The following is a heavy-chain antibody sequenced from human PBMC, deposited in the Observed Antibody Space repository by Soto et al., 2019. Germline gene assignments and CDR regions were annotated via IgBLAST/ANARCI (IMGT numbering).Heavy chain of an antibody. CDR1: GFTFSSYE. CDR3: AKVKIVATMKVADY. CDR2: ISYDGSNK. V-gene: IGHV3-30*18. D-gene: IGHD5-12*01. Sequence: HPXGSLSLSCAASGFTFSSYEMNGVRQAPGKGLEWVAVISYDGSNKYYADSVKGRFTISRDNSKNTLYLQMNSLRAEDTAVYYCAKVKIVATMKVADYWGQGTLVTVSS. J-gene: IGHJ4*02.